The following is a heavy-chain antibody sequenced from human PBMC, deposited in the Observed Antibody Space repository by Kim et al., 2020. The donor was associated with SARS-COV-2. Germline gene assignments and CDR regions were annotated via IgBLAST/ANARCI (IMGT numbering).Heavy chain of an antibody. CDR2: ISYDGSNK. Sequence: GGSLRLSCAASGFTFSSYGMHWVRQAPGKGLEWVAVISYDGSNKYYADSVKGRFTISRDNSKNTLYLQMNSLRAEDTAVYYCATLLIAVRYGMDVWGQGTTVTVSS. V-gene: IGHV3-30*03. D-gene: IGHD6-19*01. CDR1: GFTFSSYG. J-gene: IGHJ6*02. CDR3: ATLLIAVRYGMDV.